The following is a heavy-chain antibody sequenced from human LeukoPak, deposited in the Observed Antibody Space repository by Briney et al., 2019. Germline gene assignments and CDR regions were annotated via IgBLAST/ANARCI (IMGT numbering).Heavy chain of an antibody. CDR2: ISPYNGNP. J-gene: IGHJ3*02. CDR3: ARDRIRRSSTGGAFDI. Sequence: ASVKVSCKASGYTFTNYDIIWVRQAPGQGLEWMGWISPYNGNPNYAQKVQGRVTMTTDTSTTTAYMELWSLRPDDTAVYYCARDRIRRSSTGGAFDIWGQGTMVTVSS. D-gene: IGHD2-2*01. CDR1: GYTFTNYD. V-gene: IGHV1-18*01.